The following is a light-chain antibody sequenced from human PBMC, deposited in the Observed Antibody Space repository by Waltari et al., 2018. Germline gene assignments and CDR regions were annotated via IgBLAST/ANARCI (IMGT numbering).Light chain of an antibody. V-gene: IGKV1-5*01. Sequence: DIQMTQSPSTLSASVGDRVTITCRASQSISSWLAWYQQKPGKAPKLLSYVASSLESGVPSRFSGSGSGTEFTLTISSLQPDDFATYYCQQYNSYSYTFGQGTKLEIK. CDR2: VAS. J-gene: IGKJ2*01. CDR1: QSISSW. CDR3: QQYNSYSYT.